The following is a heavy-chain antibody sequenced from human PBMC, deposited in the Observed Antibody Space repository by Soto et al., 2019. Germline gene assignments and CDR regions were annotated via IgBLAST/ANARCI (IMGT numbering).Heavy chain of an antibody. CDR1: GASISSGDYS. V-gene: IGHV4-30-2*01. D-gene: IGHD5-18*01. CDR2: IYHIGAT. J-gene: IGHJ6*01. Sequence: SEILSLTCAVSGASISSGDYSWSWIRQPPGKGLEWIGHIYHIGATYYNPSLRSRVTMSADMSKNQFSLNLHSVTAADTAVYYCASAYSFGYGFYYGMEVWGQGTTVTVSS. CDR3: ASAYSFGYGFYYGMEV.